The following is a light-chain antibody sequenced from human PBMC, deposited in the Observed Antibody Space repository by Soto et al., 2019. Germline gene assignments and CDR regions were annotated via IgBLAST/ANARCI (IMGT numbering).Light chain of an antibody. CDR3: HQYNNWPPLT. CDR1: QIISSTY. V-gene: IGKV3-20*01. CDR2: GAS. J-gene: IGKJ4*01. Sequence: DIVLTQSPGTLSLSPGERATLSCRASQIISSTYLGWYQQKPGQAPRLLIYGASSRATGIPDRFSGSGSGTDFSLTISRLEPEDFAVYYCHQYNNWPPLTLGGGTKVEIK.